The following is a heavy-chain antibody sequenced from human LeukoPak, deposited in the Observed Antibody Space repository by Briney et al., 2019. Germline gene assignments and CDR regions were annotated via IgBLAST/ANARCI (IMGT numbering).Heavy chain of an antibody. V-gene: IGHV3-64D*09. J-gene: IGHJ4*02. CDR1: GFTFSGYS. D-gene: IGHD7-27*01. Sequence: GGSLRLSCSASGFTFSGYSMHWVRQAPGKGLEFVSAINNNGHNTYYADSVKGRFTISRDNSKSTLCLQMSSLRPEDTAVYYCARLLTGYTWYFDYWGQGTLVTVSS. CDR2: INNNGHNT. CDR3: ARLLTGYTWYFDY.